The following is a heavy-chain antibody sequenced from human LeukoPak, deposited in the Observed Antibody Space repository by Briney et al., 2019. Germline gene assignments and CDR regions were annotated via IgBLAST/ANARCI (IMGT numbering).Heavy chain of an antibody. D-gene: IGHD3-10*01. J-gene: IGHJ4*02. CDR2: IYYSGST. Sequence: PSQTLSLTCNVSGGSIRSDNYYWNWIRQHPGKGLEWIGNIYYSGSTYYNPSLKSRVTLVVDTSKDQFSLQLTSVSTADTAVYYCARLYGSGKNYFDYWGQGTLVTVSS. CDR1: GGSIRSDNYY. CDR3: ARLYGSGKNYFDY. V-gene: IGHV4-31*03.